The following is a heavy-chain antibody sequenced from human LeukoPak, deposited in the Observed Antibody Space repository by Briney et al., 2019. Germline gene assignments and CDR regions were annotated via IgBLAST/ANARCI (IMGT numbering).Heavy chain of an antibody. CDR2: INHSGST. J-gene: IGHJ4*02. CDR3: ATDPPPDCSSTSCPDY. D-gene: IGHD2-2*01. V-gene: IGHV4-39*07. Sequence: SETLSLTCTVSGGSISSSSYYWGWIRQPPGKGLEWIGEINHSGSTNYNPSLKSRVTISVDTSKNQFSLKLSSVTAADTAVYYCATDPPPDCSSTSCPDYWGQGTLVTVSS. CDR1: GGSISSSSYY.